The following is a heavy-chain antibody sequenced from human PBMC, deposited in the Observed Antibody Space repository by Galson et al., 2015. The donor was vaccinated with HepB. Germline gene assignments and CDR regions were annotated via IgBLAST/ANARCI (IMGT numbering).Heavy chain of an antibody. D-gene: IGHD2/OR15-2a*01. CDR1: GLTFNNAW. Sequence: SLRLSCAASGLTFNNAWMSWVRQAPGKGLEWVGRIKSNAEDGTTIYAAPVKGRFTISRDDSKSTLYLQMNSLTTEDTAVYYCATSLGFGYGDSTVAVDYWGQGTLVTVSS. CDR3: ATSLGFGYGDSTVAVDY. J-gene: IGHJ4*02. V-gene: IGHV3-15*01. CDR2: IKSNAEDGTT.